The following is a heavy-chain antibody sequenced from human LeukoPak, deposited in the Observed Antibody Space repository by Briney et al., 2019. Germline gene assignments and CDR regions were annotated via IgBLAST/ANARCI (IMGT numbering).Heavy chain of an antibody. CDR2: MYYSGST. CDR3: ARLTKNDSGTYRFGKKKRGYMDV. V-gene: IGHV4-59*12. Sequence: SETLSLTCTVSGGSISSYYWSWIRQPPGKGLEWIGYMYYSGSTNYNPSLKSRVTISVDTSKNQFSLKLSSVTAADTAVYYCARLTKNDSGTYRFGKKKRGYMDVWGKGTTVTISS. D-gene: IGHD3-10*01. CDR1: GGSISSYY. J-gene: IGHJ6*03.